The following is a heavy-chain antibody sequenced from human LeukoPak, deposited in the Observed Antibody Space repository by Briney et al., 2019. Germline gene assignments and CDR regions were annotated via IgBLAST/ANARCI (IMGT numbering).Heavy chain of an antibody. V-gene: IGHV1-2*04. CDR1: GYTFTGYY. J-gene: IGHJ5*02. D-gene: IGHD6-13*01. Sequence: GASVKVSCKASGYTFTGYYMHWVRQAPGQGLEWMGWINPNSGGTNYAQKFQGWVTMTRDTSISTAYMELSRLRSDDTAVYYCARDLGSSSWNQLYNWFDPWGQGTLVTVSS. CDR3: ARDLGSSSWNQLYNWFDP. CDR2: INPNSGGT.